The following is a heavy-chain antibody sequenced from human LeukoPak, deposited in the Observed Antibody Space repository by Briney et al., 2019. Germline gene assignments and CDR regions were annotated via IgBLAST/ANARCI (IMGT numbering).Heavy chain of an antibody. D-gene: IGHD6-13*01. CDR1: GGSISSYY. J-gene: IGHJ6*03. CDR3: ARERQLGPLNYYYYMDV. Sequence: SETMSLTCTVSGGSISSYYWSWIRQPPGKGLEWIGYIYYSGSTNYNPSLKSRVTISVDTSKNQFSLKLSSVTAADTAVYYCARERQLGPLNYYYYMDVWGKGTTVTVSS. CDR2: IYYSGST. V-gene: IGHV4-59*12.